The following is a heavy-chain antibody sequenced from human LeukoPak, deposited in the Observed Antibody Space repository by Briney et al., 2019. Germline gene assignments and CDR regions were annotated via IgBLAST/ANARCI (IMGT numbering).Heavy chain of an antibody. V-gene: IGHV3-11*04. CDR2: ISSSGSTI. CDR3: ARDVSGGWLIPGH. J-gene: IGHJ4*02. CDR1: GFTFSDYY. D-gene: IGHD6-19*01. Sequence: GGSLRLSCAASGFTFSDYYMSWIRQAPGKGLEWVSYISSSGSTIYYADSVKGRFTISRDNSKNALYLQMNNLRAEDTALYFCARDVSGGWLIPGHWGQGTLVTVSS.